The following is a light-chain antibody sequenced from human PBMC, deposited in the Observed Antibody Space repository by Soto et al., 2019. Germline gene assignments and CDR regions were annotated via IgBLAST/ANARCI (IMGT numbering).Light chain of an antibody. V-gene: IGKV1-39*01. J-gene: IGKJ5*01. CDR1: QSISIY. Sequence: DIQMTQSPSCLSASVGDRVTITCRASQSISIYLNWYQLKPGKAPNLXXYGASYLKSGVPTRFSGSGSGTDFTLTISSLQPEDFAIYYCQQTYTTPEITFGQGTRLEIK. CDR3: QQTYTTPEIT. CDR2: GAS.